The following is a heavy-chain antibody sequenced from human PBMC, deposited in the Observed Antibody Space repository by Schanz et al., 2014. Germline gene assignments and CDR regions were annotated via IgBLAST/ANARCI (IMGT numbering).Heavy chain of an antibody. D-gene: IGHD3-3*01. V-gene: IGHV3-74*02. Sequence: EVQLVESGGGLVKPGGSLRLSCAASGFTFSNYWIHWVRQAPGKGLVWVSRIDADGNSTSYADSVKGRFTISRDNAKNTLYLQMNSLTAEDTAVYYCARGVRIDYWGQGTLVTVSS. J-gene: IGHJ4*02. CDR3: ARGVRIDY. CDR1: GFTFSNYW. CDR2: IDADGNST.